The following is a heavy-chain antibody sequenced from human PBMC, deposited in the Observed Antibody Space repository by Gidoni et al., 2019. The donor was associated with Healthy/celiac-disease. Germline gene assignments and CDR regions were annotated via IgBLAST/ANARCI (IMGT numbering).Heavy chain of an antibody. CDR3: ATSKGDYGCCSTLYLIFDY. V-gene: IGHV4-31*01. D-gene: IGHD3-16*01. Sequence: QVQLQESGPGRVKPSQTLSLTCTVSGGALSSGGYYGRWIRPHPGKGLELIGYIYYSGSTYYNPSLKSLVTISVDTSKNQFSLKLSSVTAADTAVYYCATSKGDYGCCSTLYLIFDYWGQGTLVTVSS. J-gene: IGHJ4*02. CDR2: IYYSGST. CDR1: GGALSSGGYY.